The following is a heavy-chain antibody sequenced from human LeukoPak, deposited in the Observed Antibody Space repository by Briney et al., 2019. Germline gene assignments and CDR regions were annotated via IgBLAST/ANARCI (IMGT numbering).Heavy chain of an antibody. D-gene: IGHD3-10*01. CDR3: TGSFGELSFFAH. J-gene: IGHJ4*02. V-gene: IGHV3-49*04. CDR1: GFTFGGYG. Sequence: AGGSLRLSCTASGFTFGGYGMSWVRQAPGKGLEWVGFIRSKAYGGTTEYAASVKGRFTISRDDSKSIAYLQVNSLKTEDTAVYYCTGSFGELSFFAHWGQGTLVTVSS. CDR2: IRSKAYGGTT.